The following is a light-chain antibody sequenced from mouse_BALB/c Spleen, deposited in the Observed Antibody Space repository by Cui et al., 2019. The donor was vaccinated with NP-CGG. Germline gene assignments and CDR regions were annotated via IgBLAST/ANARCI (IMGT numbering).Light chain of an antibody. CDR2: GTN. Sequence: AVVPQASALTTSPGETVTLTCRSSTGAFTTSNYANWVQEKPDHLFTGLIGGTNNRVPGVPAKFSSSLIGDKAALTITGAQTEDEAIYFCALWYSNHWVFGGGTKLTVL. V-gene: IGLV1*01. J-gene: IGLJ1*01. CDR1: TGAFTTSNY. CDR3: ALWYSNHWV.